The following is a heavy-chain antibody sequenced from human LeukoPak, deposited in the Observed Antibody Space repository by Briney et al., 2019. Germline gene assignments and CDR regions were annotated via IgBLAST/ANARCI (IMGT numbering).Heavy chain of an antibody. Sequence: SETLSLTCAVYGGSFSGYYWSWLRQPPGKGLEWIGYIYYSGSTNYNPSLKSRVTISVDTSKNQFSLKLSSVTAADTAVYYCAGKYSPTWYFDLWGRGTLVTVSS. CDR1: GGSFSGYY. CDR3: AGKYSPTWYFDL. CDR2: IYYSGST. J-gene: IGHJ2*01. V-gene: IGHV4-59*01. D-gene: IGHD1-1*01.